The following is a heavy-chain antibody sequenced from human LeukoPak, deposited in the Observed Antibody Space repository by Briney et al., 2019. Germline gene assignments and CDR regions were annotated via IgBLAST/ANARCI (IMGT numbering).Heavy chain of an antibody. CDR3: AREGGYGYYYYYYMDV. CDR1: GFTFSNAW. Sequence: GGSLRLSCAASGFTFSNAWMSWVRQAPGKGLEWVGRIKSKTDGGTTDYAAPVKGRFTISRDDSKNTLYLQMNSLRAEDTAVYYCAREGGYGYYYYYYMDVWGKGTTVTVSS. V-gene: IGHV3-15*01. CDR2: IKSKTDGGTT. J-gene: IGHJ6*03. D-gene: IGHD3-22*01.